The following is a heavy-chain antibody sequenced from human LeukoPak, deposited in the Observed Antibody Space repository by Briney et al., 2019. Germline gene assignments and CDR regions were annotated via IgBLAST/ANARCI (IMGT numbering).Heavy chain of an antibody. D-gene: IGHD1-26*01. V-gene: IGHV3-11*01. Sequence: GGSLRLSCAASGFSFSRYYMSWVRQTPGKALEWISHIPTSGIPVHYADSVRGRFTASRDDAKNSLHLQMDSLRVGDTAVYYCTRAVGLGPGAHFDQWGQGALVIVSS. CDR1: GFSFSRYY. J-gene: IGHJ4*02. CDR2: IPTSGIPV. CDR3: TRAVGLGPGAHFDQ.